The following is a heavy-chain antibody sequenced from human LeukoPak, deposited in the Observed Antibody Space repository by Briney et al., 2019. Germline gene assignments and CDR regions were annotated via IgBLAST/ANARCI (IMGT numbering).Heavy chain of an antibody. CDR1: GFTFNNYA. D-gene: IGHD5-18*01. Sequence: GGSLRLSCAASGFTFNNYAMTWVRQTPGKGLEWVSGISAGGNSPYYADSVKGRFTISRDNSKNTLYLQMNSLRAEDTAVYYCARTRPGYSYGYVGYWGQGTLVTVSS. J-gene: IGHJ4*02. CDR2: ISAGGNSP. V-gene: IGHV3-23*01. CDR3: ARTRPGYSYGYVGY.